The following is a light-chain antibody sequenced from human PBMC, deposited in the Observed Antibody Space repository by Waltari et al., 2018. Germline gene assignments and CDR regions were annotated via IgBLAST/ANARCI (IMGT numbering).Light chain of an antibody. Sequence: EIVMTQFPATLSVSPGERATLSGRASQSVRSNLAWYQQKPGQAPRLLIYAASTRATGIPASFSGSGAGTEFTLTISSLQSEDFAVYYCQQYNNWPLTFGGGTKVEIK. V-gene: IGKV3-15*01. J-gene: IGKJ4*01. CDR1: QSVRSN. CDR2: AAS. CDR3: QQYNNWPLT.